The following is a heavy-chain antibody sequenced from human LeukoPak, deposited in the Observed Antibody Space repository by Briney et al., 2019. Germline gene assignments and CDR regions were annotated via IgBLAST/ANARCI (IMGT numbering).Heavy chain of an antibody. CDR3: ARGLRRYFDWPPPFDP. CDR1: GYSISSGYY. V-gene: IGHV4-38-2*02. D-gene: IGHD3-9*01. Sequence: PSETLSLTCTVSGYSISSGYYWGWIRQPPGKGLEWIGSIYHSGNTYHNPSLKSRVTISVDTSKNQFSLKLSSVTAADTAVYYCARGLRRYFDWPPPFDPWGQGTLVTVSS. CDR2: IYHSGNT. J-gene: IGHJ5*02.